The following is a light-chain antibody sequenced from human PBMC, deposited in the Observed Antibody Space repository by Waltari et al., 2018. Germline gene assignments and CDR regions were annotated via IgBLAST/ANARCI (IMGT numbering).Light chain of an antibody. J-gene: IGKJ2*01. CDR3: QQYDNSPHT. Sequence: EIVLTQSPGTLSLSPGERATLSCRASQNITSNYLAWYQQKPGQAPRLLIYAASSRATGIPDRFSGSGSVTDFTLSISRLEPQDFAVYYCQQYDNSPHTFGLGTKLEI. CDR2: AAS. V-gene: IGKV3-20*01. CDR1: QNITSNY.